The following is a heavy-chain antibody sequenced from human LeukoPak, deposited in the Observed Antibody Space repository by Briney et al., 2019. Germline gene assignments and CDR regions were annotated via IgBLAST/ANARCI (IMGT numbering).Heavy chain of an antibody. V-gene: IGHV4-39*07. CDR3: ARGAESSSWSLDY. J-gene: IGHJ4*02. D-gene: IGHD6-13*01. Sequence: PSETLSLTCTVSGGSISSSSYYWGWIRQPPGKGLEWIGEISHRGTTNYNPSLKSRVTMSVDTSKNQFSLKLSSVTAADTAVYYCARGAESSSWSLDYWGQGTLVTVSS. CDR1: GGSISSSSYY. CDR2: ISHRGTT.